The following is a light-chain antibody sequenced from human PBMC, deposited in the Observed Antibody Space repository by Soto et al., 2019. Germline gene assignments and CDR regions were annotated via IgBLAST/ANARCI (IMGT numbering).Light chain of an antibody. CDR2: HAS. CDR3: QQYNSYS. Sequence: DIQMTQSPSTLSASVGDRVTINCRASQSISGWLAWYQQKPGTAPKVLIYHASNLQSGVPSRFSGSGSGTEFTLTISSLQPDDFATYYCQQYNSYSFGQGTKVDIK. J-gene: IGKJ1*01. CDR1: QSISGW. V-gene: IGKV1-5*01.